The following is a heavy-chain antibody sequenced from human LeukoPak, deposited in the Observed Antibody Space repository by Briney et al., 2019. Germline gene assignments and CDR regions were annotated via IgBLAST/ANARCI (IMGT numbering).Heavy chain of an antibody. Sequence: PGGSLRLSCAASGFTFSSDGMSWVRQAPGKGLEWVSAISGSGGSTYYADSVKGRFTISRDNSKNTLYLQMNSLRAEDTAVYYCAKFGWFGELAFDYWGQGTLVTVSP. V-gene: IGHV3-23*01. CDR2: ISGSGGST. CDR1: GFTFSSDG. CDR3: AKFGWFGELAFDY. D-gene: IGHD3-10*01. J-gene: IGHJ4*02.